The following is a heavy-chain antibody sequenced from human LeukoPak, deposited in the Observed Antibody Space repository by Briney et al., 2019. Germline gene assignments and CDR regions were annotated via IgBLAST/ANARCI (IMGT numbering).Heavy chain of an antibody. V-gene: IGHV3-23*01. Sequence: PSGGSLRLSCAASGFTFSSYAMSWVRQAPGKGLEWVSAISGSGGSTYYADSVKGRFTISRDNSKNTLYLQMNSLRAEDTAVYYCAKSGYSSSWPLAKYYFDYWGQGTLVTVSS. CDR2: ISGSGGST. J-gene: IGHJ4*02. CDR1: GFTFSSYA. D-gene: IGHD6-13*01. CDR3: AKSGYSSSWPLAKYYFDY.